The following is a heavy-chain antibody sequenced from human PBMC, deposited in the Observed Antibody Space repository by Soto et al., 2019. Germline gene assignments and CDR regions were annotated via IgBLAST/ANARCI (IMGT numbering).Heavy chain of an antibody. J-gene: IGHJ5*02. V-gene: IGHV4-59*01. D-gene: IGHD3-22*01. CDR3: ARDRYYYDSSGYYSWFDP. CDR2: IYYSGST. Sequence: PSETLSLTYTVSGGSISSYYWSWIRQPPGKGLEWIGYIYYSGSTNYNPSLKSRVTISVDTSKNQFSLKLSSVTAADTAVYYCARDRYYYDSSGYYSWFDPWGQGTLVTVSS. CDR1: GGSISSYY.